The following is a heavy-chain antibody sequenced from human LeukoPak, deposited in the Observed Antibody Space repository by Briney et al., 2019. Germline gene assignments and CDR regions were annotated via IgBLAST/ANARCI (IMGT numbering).Heavy chain of an antibody. V-gene: IGHV1-69*13. D-gene: IGHD6-19*01. Sequence: SVKVSRKASGGTFSSYAISWVRQAPGQGLEWMGGIIPIFGTANYSQKFQGRVTITADESTSTAYMELSSLRSEDTAVYYCARDQGDPLGSGWRDYYYYGMDVWGKGTTVTVSS. J-gene: IGHJ6*04. CDR3: ARDQGDPLGSGWRDYYYYGMDV. CDR2: IIPIFGTA. CDR1: GGTFSSYA.